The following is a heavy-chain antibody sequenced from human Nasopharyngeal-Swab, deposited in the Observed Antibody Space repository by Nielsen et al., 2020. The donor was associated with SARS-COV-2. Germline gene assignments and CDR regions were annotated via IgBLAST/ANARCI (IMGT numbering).Heavy chain of an antibody. Sequence: SVKVSCKASGGTFSSYAISWVRQAPEQGLEWMGGIIPIFGTANYAQKFQGRVTITADESTSTAYMELSSLRSEDTAVYYCARRPTTVTTWWFDPWGQGTLVTVSS. CDR1: GGTFSSYA. CDR3: ARRPTTVTTWWFDP. J-gene: IGHJ5*02. CDR2: IIPIFGTA. V-gene: IGHV1-69*13. D-gene: IGHD4-11*01.